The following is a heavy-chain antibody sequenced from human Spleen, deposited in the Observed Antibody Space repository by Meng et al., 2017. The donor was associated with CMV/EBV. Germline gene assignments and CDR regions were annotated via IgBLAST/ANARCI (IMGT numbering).Heavy chain of an antibody. V-gene: IGHV3-66*01. D-gene: IGHD3-3*01. CDR2: IYTYGTI. J-gene: IGHJ6*02. Sequence: GESLKISCAASGFTVGSNYVSWVRQAPGKGLEWVSVIYTYGTIYYADSVKGRFTISRDNAKSTLFLQMNSLRAEDTAIYYCARDLRFLEWLLSPYGMDVWGQGTTVTVSS. CDR3: ARDLRFLEWLLSPYGMDV. CDR1: GFTVGSNY.